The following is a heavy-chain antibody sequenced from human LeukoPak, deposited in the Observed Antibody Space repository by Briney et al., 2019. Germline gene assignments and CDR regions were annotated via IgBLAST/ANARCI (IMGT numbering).Heavy chain of an antibody. V-gene: IGHV4-31*03. J-gene: IGHJ4*02. CDR1: GGSISSGGYY. CDR3: ARDGYCSGGSCVAGYFDY. D-gene: IGHD2-15*01. CDR2: IYYSGST. Sequence: IPSETLSLTCTVSGGSISSGGYYWSWIRQHPGKGLEWIGYIYYSGSTYYNPSLKSRVTISVDTSKNQFSLKLSSVTAADTAVYYCARDGYCSGGSCVAGYFDYWGQGTLVTVSS.